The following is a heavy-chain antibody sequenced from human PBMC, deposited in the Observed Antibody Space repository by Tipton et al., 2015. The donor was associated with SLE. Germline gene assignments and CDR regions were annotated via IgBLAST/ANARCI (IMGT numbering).Heavy chain of an antibody. V-gene: IGHV1-69*01. D-gene: IGHD6-19*01. CDR1: GGTFSSHT. CDR2: IIPIFRTP. J-gene: IGHJ3*01. CDR3: ARERYVGMAVAGADAFDL. Sequence: QVQLVQSGPEVKKPGSSVKVSCTPSGGTFSSHTISWVRQTPGQGLEWMGGIIPIFRTPNYAQKFQGRLTITADESTDTAYMELSSLRSEDTALYYCARERYVGMAVAGADAFDLWGQGTMVIVSS.